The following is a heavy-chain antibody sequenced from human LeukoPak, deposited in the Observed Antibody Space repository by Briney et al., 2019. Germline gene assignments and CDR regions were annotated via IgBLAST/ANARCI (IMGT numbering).Heavy chain of an antibody. CDR1: GFTFSTYS. Sequence: GGSLRLSCAASGFTFSTYSMNWVRQAPGKGLEWVANIKQDGSEKYYVDSVKGRFTISRDNAKNSVYLQMNSLRAEDTAVYYCVRDPVGNYGSGTYPPSWGQGTLVTVSS. D-gene: IGHD3-10*01. CDR2: IKQDGSEK. CDR3: VRDPVGNYGSGTYPPS. V-gene: IGHV3-7*01. J-gene: IGHJ4*02.